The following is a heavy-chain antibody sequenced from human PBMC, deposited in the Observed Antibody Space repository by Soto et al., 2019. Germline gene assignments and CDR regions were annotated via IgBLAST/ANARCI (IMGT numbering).Heavy chain of an antibody. CDR1: GYTFTSYA. D-gene: IGHD1-26*01. CDR3: ARDAAVGLFDY. J-gene: IGHJ4*02. Sequence: ASVKVSCKASGYTFTSYAMHWVRQAPGQRLEWMGWISAYNGNTNYAQKLQGRVTMTTDTSTSTAYMELRSLRSDDTAVYYCARDAAVGLFDYWGQGNLVTFSS. CDR2: ISAYNGNT. V-gene: IGHV1-18*01.